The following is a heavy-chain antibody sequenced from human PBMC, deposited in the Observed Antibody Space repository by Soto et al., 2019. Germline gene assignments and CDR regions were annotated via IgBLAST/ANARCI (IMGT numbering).Heavy chain of an antibody. CDR2: SSGYNGNT. D-gene: IGHD3-10*01. V-gene: IGHV1-18*01. CDR3: AREAVGGVLVRGDHWFHP. J-gene: IGHJ5*02. Sequence: QVQLVQSGAEVKKPGASVKVSCKTSCYNFTSYGISWVRQAPGQGLEWMGWSSGYNGNTNYAQKLQGRVTMTTDTSTSSAYMELRRLRSDDTAVYYCAREAVGGVLVRGDHWFHPWGQGTLVTVSS. CDR1: CYNFTSYG.